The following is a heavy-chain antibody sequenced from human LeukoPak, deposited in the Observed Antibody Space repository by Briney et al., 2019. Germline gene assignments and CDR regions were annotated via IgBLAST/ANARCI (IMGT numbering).Heavy chain of an antibody. Sequence: SETLSLTCAVYGGSFSGYYWSWIRQPPGKGLEWIGEINHSGSTNYNPSLKSRVTISLDTSKNQFSLKMNSMTAADTAVYYCARERAAGNPSHFDYWGQGSLATVSS. J-gene: IGHJ4*02. CDR3: ARERAAGNPSHFDY. V-gene: IGHV4-34*01. CDR2: INHSGST. CDR1: GGSFSGYY. D-gene: IGHD6-13*01.